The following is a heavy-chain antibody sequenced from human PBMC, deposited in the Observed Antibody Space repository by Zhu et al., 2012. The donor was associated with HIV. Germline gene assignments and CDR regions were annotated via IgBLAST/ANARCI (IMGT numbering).Heavy chain of an antibody. CDR3: ARNSYIAVAGGWFDP. CDR2: IYTSGST. D-gene: IGHD6-19*01. J-gene: IGHJ5*02. V-gene: IGHV4-4*07. Sequence: QVQLQESGPGLVKPSETLSLTCTVSGGSISSYYWSWIRQPAGKGLEWIGRIYTSGSTNYNPSLKSRVTMSVDTSKSQFSLKLSSVTAADTAVYYCARNSYIAVAGGWFDPWGQGTLVTVSS. CDR1: GGSISSYY.